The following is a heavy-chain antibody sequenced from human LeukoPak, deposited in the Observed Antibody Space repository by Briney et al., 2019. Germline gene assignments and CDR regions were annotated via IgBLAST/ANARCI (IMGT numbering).Heavy chain of an antibody. J-gene: IGHJ3*02. CDR2: ISSSSSYI. V-gene: IGHV3-21*01. CDR1: GFTFSSYS. CDR3: ARDGYYYDSSGYYQEAFDI. Sequence: GGSLRLSCAASGFTFSSYSMNWVRQAPGKGLEWVSSISSSSSYIYYADSVKGRFTISRDNAKNSLYLQMNSLRAEETAVYYCARDGYYYDSSGYYQEAFDIWGQGTMVTVSS. D-gene: IGHD3-22*01.